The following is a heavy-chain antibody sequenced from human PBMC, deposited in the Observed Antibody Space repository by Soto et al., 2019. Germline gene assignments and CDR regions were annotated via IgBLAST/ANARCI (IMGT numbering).Heavy chain of an antibody. J-gene: IGHJ6*03. Sequence: GGSLRLSCAASGFTVSSNYMSWVRQAPGKGLEWVSVIYSGGSTYYADSVKGRFTISRHNSKNTLYLQMNSLRAEDTAVYYCARENSGYVGSVGYYYYYYMDVWGKGTTVTVSS. CDR1: GFTVSSNY. V-gene: IGHV3-53*04. D-gene: IGHD5-12*01. CDR2: IYSGGST. CDR3: ARENSGYVGSVGYYYYYYMDV.